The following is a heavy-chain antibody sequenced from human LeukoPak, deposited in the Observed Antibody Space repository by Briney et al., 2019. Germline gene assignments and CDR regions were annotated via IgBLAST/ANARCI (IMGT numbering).Heavy chain of an antibody. V-gene: IGHV1-2*02. J-gene: IGHJ6*02. Sequence: ASVKVSCKASGYTFTGYYMHWVRQAPGQGLEWMGWINPNSGGTNYAQKFQGRVTMTRDTSISTAYMELSRLRSDDTAVYYCASTTNYGSGSYYKNPNYGMDVWGQGTTVTVSS. CDR1: GYTFTGYY. D-gene: IGHD3-10*01. CDR3: ASTTNYGSGSYYKNPNYGMDV. CDR2: INPNSGGT.